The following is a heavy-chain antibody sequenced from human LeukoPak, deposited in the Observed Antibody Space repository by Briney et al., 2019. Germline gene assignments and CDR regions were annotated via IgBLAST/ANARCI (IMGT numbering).Heavy chain of an antibody. CDR2: IRGSGGTT. Sequence: GGSLRLSCAVSGMKVGSHDMTWVRQAPGKGPEWVSTIRGSGGTTHYADSVKGRFIISRDKSKSTVDLEMTGLRGDDTAIYYCAEVTVTSLIEFWGQGALVVVSS. J-gene: IGHJ4*02. CDR1: GMKVGSHD. CDR3: AEVTVTSLIEF. D-gene: IGHD2-21*02. V-gene: IGHV3-23*01.